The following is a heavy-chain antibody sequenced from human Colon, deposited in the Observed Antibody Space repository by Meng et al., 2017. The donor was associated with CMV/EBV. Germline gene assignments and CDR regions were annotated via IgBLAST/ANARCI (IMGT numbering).Heavy chain of an antibody. CDR3: ARDQLDIVLMVYHADHAFDI. D-gene: IGHD2-8*01. CDR1: GYTFTGYY. Sequence: ASVKVSCKASGYTFTGYYMHWVRQAPGQGLEWMGWINPNSGGTNYAQKFQGRVTMTRDTSISTAYMELSGLRSDDTAVYYCARDQLDIVLMVYHADHAFDIWGQGTMVTVSS. CDR2: INPNSGGT. J-gene: IGHJ3*02. V-gene: IGHV1-2*02.